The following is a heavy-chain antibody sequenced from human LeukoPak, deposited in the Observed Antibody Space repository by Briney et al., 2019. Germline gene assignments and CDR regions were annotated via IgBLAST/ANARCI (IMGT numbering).Heavy chain of an antibody. Sequence: PGGSLRLSCAASGFTFSSYEMNWVRQAPGKGLEWVSYISSSGSTIYYADSVKGRFTISRDNAKNSLYLQMNSLRAEDTAVYYCARDLVVHDAFDIWGQGTMVTVSS. J-gene: IGHJ3*02. CDR3: ARDLVVHDAFDI. CDR1: GFTFSSYE. CDR2: ISSSGSTI. D-gene: IGHD3-22*01. V-gene: IGHV3-48*03.